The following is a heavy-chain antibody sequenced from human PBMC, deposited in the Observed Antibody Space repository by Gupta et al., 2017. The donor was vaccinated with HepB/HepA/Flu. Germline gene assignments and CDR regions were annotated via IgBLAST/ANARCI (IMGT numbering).Heavy chain of an antibody. CDR1: GFNFINAW. V-gene: IGHV3-15*01. Sequence: EVQLAESGGGLVKPGGSLRLSCEASGFNFINAWMSWVRQAPGKGLAWIGRITSKSDGGTTDYAAPVKGRITISRDDSKNMVYLQMNSLEIEDTAVYYCTTRDGDKDMGYFVDYWGQGTLVTVSS. D-gene: IGHD5-24*01. J-gene: IGHJ4*02. CDR3: TTRDGDKDMGYFVDY. CDR2: ITSKSDGGTT.